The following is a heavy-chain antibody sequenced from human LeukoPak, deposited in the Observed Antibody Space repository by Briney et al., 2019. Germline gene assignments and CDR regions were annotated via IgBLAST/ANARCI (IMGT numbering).Heavy chain of an antibody. CDR3: AGGYVSYSTFAYYSYYMAV. V-gene: IGHV1-3*01. D-gene: IGHD4-11*01. CDR1: GYTFTTYA. Sequence: ASVKVSCKASGYTFTTYAMHWVRQAPGQRLEWMGWINAGNGNTKSSQKFQGRVTITRNTSISTAYMELSSLRSEDTAVYYCAGGYVSYSTFAYYSYYMAVWGKGTTVTVSS. J-gene: IGHJ6*03. CDR2: INAGNGNT.